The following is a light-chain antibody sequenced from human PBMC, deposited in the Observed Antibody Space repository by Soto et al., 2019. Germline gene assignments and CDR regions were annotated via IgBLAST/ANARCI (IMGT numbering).Light chain of an antibody. CDR3: QQYGSSPPIT. J-gene: IGKJ5*01. Sequence: EIVLTQSPGTLSLSPGERVTLSCRASQNISPNFLDWYHQKPGQAPRLLIFGATSRATGIPDRFSGSGSGTDFTLTISRLDPEDFAVYYCQQYGSSPPITFCQGTRLEIK. CDR2: GAT. CDR1: QNISPNF. V-gene: IGKV3-20*01.